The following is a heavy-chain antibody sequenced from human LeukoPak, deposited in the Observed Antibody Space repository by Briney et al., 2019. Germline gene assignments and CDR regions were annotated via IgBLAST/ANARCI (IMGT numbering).Heavy chain of an antibody. CDR2: IKSKTDGGTT. CDR3: TTGVDGYNFDY. Sequence: GGSLRLSCAASGFTFSNAWMSWVRQAPGKGLEWVGRIKSKTDGGTTDYAAPVKGRFTISRDDSKNTLYLQMNSPKTGDTAVYYCTTGVDGYNFDYWGQGTLVTVSS. CDR1: GFTFSNAW. D-gene: IGHD5-24*01. V-gene: IGHV3-15*01. J-gene: IGHJ4*02.